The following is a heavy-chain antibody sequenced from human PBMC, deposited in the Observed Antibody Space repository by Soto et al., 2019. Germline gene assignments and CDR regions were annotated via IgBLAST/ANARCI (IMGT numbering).Heavy chain of an antibody. V-gene: IGHV1-69*01. CDR1: GGTFSSYA. CDR2: IIPISGTA. J-gene: IGHJ6*02. Sequence: QVQLVQSGAEVKKPGSSVKVSCKASGGTFSSYAISWVRQAPGQGLEWMGGIIPISGTANYAQKCQGRVTITADESTSTAYMELSSLRAEDTAVYYWARSQGSSTSLEIYYYYYDGMDVWGQGTTVTVSS. D-gene: IGHD2-2*01. CDR3: ARSQGSSTSLEIYYYYYDGMDV.